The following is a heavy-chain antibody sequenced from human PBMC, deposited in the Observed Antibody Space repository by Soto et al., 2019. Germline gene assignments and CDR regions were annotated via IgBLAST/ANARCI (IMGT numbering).Heavy chain of an antibody. D-gene: IGHD1-26*01. J-gene: IGHJ6*02. Sequence: VGSLRLSCAASGFTFSSYGMHWVRQAPGKGLEWVAVIWYDGSNKYYADSVKGRFTISRDNSKNTLYLQMNSLRAEDTAVYYCAGGSGSLTYYYYGMDVWGQGTTVTVSS. CDR3: AGGSGSLTYYYYGMDV. CDR2: IWYDGSNK. CDR1: GFTFSSYG. V-gene: IGHV3-33*01.